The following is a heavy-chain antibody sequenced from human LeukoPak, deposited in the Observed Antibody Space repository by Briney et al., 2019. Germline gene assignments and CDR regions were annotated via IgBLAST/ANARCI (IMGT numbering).Heavy chain of an antibody. CDR2: IIPIFGTA. Sequence: SVKVSCKASGGTFISYAISWVRQAPGQGLEWMGGIIPIFGTANYAQKFQGRVTITADESTSTAYMELSSLRSEDTAVYYCARDRGSGYYLDYWGQGTLVTVSS. V-gene: IGHV1-69*13. D-gene: IGHD3-22*01. CDR3: ARDRGSGYYLDY. CDR1: GGTFISYA. J-gene: IGHJ4*02.